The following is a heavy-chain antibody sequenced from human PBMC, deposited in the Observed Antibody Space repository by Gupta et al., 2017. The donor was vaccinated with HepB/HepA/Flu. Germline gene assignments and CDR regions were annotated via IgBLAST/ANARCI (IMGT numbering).Heavy chain of an antibody. J-gene: IGHJ4*02. CDR2: ITHSGST. D-gene: IGHD3-3*01. CDR3: ARRIGGLSDS. Sequence: QVQLQQWGEGLLRPSETLSLTCGVYGASLSGYFWSWIRQSPGKGLEWIGEITHSGSTNYNPSLESRVTISIDTSQYHFSLKLNSLTAADTAVYYCARRIGGLSDSWGQGTLVVVSS. V-gene: IGHV4-34*01. CDR1: GASLSGYF.